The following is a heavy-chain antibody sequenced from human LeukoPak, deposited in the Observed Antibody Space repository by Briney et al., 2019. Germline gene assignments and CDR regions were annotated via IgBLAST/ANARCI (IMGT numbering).Heavy chain of an antibody. J-gene: IGHJ5*02. CDR1: GGSISSYY. V-gene: IGHV4-4*07. CDR2: IYTSGST. D-gene: IGHD6-13*01. Sequence: SETLSLTCTVSGGSISSYYWSWIRQPAGKGLEWIGRIYTSGSTNYNPSLKSRVTMSVDTSKNQFSLKLSSVTAADTAVYYCARYVSSSWYPDCFDPWGQGTLVTVSS. CDR3: ARYVSSSWYPDCFDP.